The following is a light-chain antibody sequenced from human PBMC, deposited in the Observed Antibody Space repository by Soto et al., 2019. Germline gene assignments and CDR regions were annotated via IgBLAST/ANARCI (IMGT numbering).Light chain of an antibody. CDR2: SNN. CDR1: SSSIGSNT. CDR3: AAWDDSLNGYV. V-gene: IGLV1-44*01. J-gene: IGLJ1*01. Sequence: QSLVTQLPSASGTPGQRVTISRSGSSSSIGSNTVNWQQPLTGTAPKLPIYSNNQRPSGVPEPFSGAKSGTSASLAISGLQSEDEVDYYCAAWDDSLNGYVFGTGTKLTVL.